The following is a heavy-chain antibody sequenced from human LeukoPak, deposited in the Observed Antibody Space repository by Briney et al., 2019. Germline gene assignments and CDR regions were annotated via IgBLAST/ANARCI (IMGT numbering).Heavy chain of an antibody. CDR2: ISGSGGST. CDR1: GFTFSSYA. J-gene: IGHJ4*02. Sequence: PGGSLRLSCAASGFTFSSYAMSWVRQAPGKGLEWVSAISGSGGSTYYADSVKGRFTISRDNSKNTLYLQMNSLRAEDTAVYYCAKLCLSPPTRQQLAQIDYWGQGTLVTVSS. V-gene: IGHV3-23*01. D-gene: IGHD6-13*01. CDR3: AKLCLSPPTRQQLAQIDY.